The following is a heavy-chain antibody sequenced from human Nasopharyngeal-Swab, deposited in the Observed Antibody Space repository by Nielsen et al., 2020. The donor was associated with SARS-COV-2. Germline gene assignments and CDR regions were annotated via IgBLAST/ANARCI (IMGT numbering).Heavy chain of an antibody. CDR1: EFTFSTYS. J-gene: IGHJ6*02. Sequence: GGSLRLSCAASEFTFSTYSMHWVRQAPGKGLEWISYISSGGSATHYADSVKGRFAISRDNPKNSLYLQMYSLRAEDTAVYYCARAAAGTSYYYGMDVWGQGTTVTVSS. V-gene: IGHV3-48*04. D-gene: IGHD6-13*01. CDR3: ARAAAGTSYYYGMDV. CDR2: ISSGGSAT.